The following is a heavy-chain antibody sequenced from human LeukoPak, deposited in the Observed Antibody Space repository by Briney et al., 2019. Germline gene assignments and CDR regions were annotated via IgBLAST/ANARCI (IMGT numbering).Heavy chain of an antibody. D-gene: IGHD3-22*01. CDR1: GGSISSGGYY. CDR3: AGLDSSGYYEH. J-gene: IGHJ4*02. V-gene: IGHV4-31*03. Sequence: SQTLSLTCTVSGGSISSGGYYWSWIRQHPGEGLEWIGYIYYSGSNYYNPSLKSRVTISVDTSKNKFSLKLSSVTAADTAVYYCAGLDSSGYYEHWGQGTLVTVSS. CDR2: IYYSGSN.